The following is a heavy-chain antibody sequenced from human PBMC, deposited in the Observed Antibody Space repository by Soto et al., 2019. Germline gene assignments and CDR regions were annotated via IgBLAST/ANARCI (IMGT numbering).Heavy chain of an antibody. J-gene: IGHJ4*02. CDR1: GFTFSSYW. Sequence: EVQLVESGGGLVQPGGSLRLSCAASGFTFSSYWMSWVRQAPGKGLEWVANIKQDGSEKYYVDSVKGRFTISRDNAKNSLYLQMNSPRAEDTAVYYCARGRALCSGGSCYPGYFDYWGQGTLVTVSS. D-gene: IGHD2-15*01. V-gene: IGHV3-7*01. CDR2: IKQDGSEK. CDR3: ARGRALCSGGSCYPGYFDY.